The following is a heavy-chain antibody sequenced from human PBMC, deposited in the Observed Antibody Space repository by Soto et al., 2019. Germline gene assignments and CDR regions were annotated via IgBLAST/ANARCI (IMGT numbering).Heavy chain of an antibody. Sequence: ASLKVSCKASGDTFTSYYMHWVRQAPGQGLEWMGIINPSGGSTSYAQKFQGRVTMTRDTSTSTVYMELSSLRSEDTAVYYCARVRLQDDAFDIWGQGTMVTVSS. CDR1: GDTFTSYY. D-gene: IGHD4-4*01. CDR3: ARVRLQDDAFDI. V-gene: IGHV1-46*01. CDR2: INPSGGST. J-gene: IGHJ3*02.